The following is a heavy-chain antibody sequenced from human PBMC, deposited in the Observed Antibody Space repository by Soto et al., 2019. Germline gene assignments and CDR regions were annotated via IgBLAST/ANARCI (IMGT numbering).Heavy chain of an antibody. D-gene: IGHD1-1*01. CDR3: AGYTNGTILTY. CDR1: GGSMRNSNSY. V-gene: IGHV4-39*01. Sequence: SETLSLTCTVSGGSMRNSNSYWGWIRQPPGKGLEWFGTISYSGNTYSDPSLKSRVSISVDTSKNQFSLQLTSVTAADTAVYYCAGYTNGTILTYWGQGALVTVSS. CDR2: ISYSGNT. J-gene: IGHJ4*01.